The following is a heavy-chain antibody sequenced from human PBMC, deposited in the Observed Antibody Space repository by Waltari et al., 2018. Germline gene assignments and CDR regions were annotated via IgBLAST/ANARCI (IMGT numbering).Heavy chain of an antibody. CDR1: GYSISSGYY. Sequence: QVQLQESGPGLVKPSETLSLTCAVSGYSISSGYYWGWLRQPPGKGLEWIGSIYHSGSTSYNPSLKSRVTISVDTSKNQFSLKLSSVTAADTAVYYCASLGYYDFWSGYIFDYWGQGTLVTVSS. J-gene: IGHJ4*02. V-gene: IGHV4-38-2*01. CDR3: ASLGYYDFWSGYIFDY. D-gene: IGHD3-3*01. CDR2: IYHSGST.